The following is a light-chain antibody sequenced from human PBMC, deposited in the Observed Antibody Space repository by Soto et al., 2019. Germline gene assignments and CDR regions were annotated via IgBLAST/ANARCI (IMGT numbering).Light chain of an antibody. CDR3: QQYNSYSIT. CDR1: QSISIW. Sequence: DIQMTQSPSTLSASIGDRVTVTCRASQSISIWLAWYQQKPGKAPKLLIYEASSLENGVPSGFSGSGSGTEFSLTISRLQSDDFGTYSCQQYNSYSITFGPGATVDI. J-gene: IGKJ3*01. CDR2: EAS. V-gene: IGKV1-5*03.